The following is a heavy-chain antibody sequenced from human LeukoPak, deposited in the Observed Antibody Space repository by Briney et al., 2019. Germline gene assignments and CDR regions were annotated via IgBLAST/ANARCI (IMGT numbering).Heavy chain of an antibody. J-gene: IGHJ4*02. CDR2: ISYDGSNK. V-gene: IGHV3-30*04. D-gene: IGHD3-22*01. CDR3: AKAVYDSSGSFDF. CDR1: GFTFSSYA. Sequence: PGRSLRLSCAASGFTFSSYAMHWVRQAPGKGLEWVAVISYDGSNKYYADSVKGRFTISRDTSKNTLYLQMNSLRAEDTAVYYCAKAVYDSSGSFDFWGQGTLVTVSS.